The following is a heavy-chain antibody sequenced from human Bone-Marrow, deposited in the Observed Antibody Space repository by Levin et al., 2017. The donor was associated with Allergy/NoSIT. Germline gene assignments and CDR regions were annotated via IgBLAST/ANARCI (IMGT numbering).Heavy chain of an antibody. CDR1: GFTFSNYG. J-gene: IGHJ4*02. Sequence: QPGESLKISCAVSGFTFSNYGMHWVRQAPGKGLEWVALISYDGSDKDYADSVKGRFTISRDSSKNTLYLQMNSLRAEDTAVYYCAKLLPWLVLTAPFDYWGQGTLVTVSS. D-gene: IGHD6-19*01. CDR2: ISYDGSDK. CDR3: AKLLPWLVLTAPFDY. V-gene: IGHV3-30*18.